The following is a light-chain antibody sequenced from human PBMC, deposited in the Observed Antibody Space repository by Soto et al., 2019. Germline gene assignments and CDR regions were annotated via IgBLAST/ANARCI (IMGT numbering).Light chain of an antibody. Sequence: DIQMTQSPSSLSASVGDRVTITCRASQSISTFLNWYQQRPGKAPKVIIYTASTLQSGVPSRFSGSGSGTDFTLTISSLHTEDFATYYCQQSYITPLTFGNGTKVEIK. CDR1: QSISTF. J-gene: IGKJ1*01. CDR3: QQSYITPLT. V-gene: IGKV1-39*01. CDR2: TAS.